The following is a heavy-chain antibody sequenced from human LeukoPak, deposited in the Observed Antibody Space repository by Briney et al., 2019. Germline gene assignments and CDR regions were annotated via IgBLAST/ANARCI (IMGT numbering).Heavy chain of an antibody. CDR2: IYYSGST. CDR3: ARAPGYSYAFDY. Sequence: SETLSLTCTVSGGSISSYYWSWIRQPPGKGLEWIGYIYYSGSTNYNPSLKSRVTISVDTSKNQFSLKLSSVTAADTAVYYCARAPGYSYAFDYWGQGTLVTVSS. D-gene: IGHD5-18*01. J-gene: IGHJ4*02. CDR1: GGSISSYY. V-gene: IGHV4-59*08.